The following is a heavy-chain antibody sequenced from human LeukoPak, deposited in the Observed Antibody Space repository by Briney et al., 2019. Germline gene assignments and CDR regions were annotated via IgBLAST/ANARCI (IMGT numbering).Heavy chain of an antibody. CDR2: INHSGST. CDR3: ARRYCSSTSCSYYGMDV. D-gene: IGHD2-2*01. J-gene: IGHJ6*02. CDR1: GGSFSGYY. Sequence: SETLSLTCAVYGGSFSGYYWSWIRQPPGKGLEWIGEINHSGSTNYNPSLKSRVTISVDTSKNQFSLKLSSVTAADTAVYYCARRYCSSTSCSYYGMDVWGQGTTVTVSS. V-gene: IGHV4-34*01.